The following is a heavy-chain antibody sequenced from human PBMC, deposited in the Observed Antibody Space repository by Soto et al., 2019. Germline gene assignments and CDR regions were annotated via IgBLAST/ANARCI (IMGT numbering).Heavy chain of an antibody. D-gene: IGHD3-3*01. CDR3: ARDEAQNRFLEWLDWFDP. Sequence: QVQLVQSGAEVKKPGASVKVSCKASGYTFTSYGISWVRQAPGQGLEWMGWISAYNGNTNYAQKLQGRVTMTTDTSTSTAYMELRSLRSDDTAVYYCARDEAQNRFLEWLDWFDPWGQGTLVTVSS. CDR1: GYTFTSYG. CDR2: ISAYNGNT. J-gene: IGHJ5*02. V-gene: IGHV1-18*01.